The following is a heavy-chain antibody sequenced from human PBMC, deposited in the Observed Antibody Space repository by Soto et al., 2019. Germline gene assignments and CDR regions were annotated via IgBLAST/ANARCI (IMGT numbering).Heavy chain of an antibody. J-gene: IGHJ5*02. D-gene: IGHD1-7*01. V-gene: IGHV4-30-2*01. CDR1: GGSISSGGYS. CDR3: ARGEPTKWNYDGRSHNWFDP. Sequence: SETLSLTCAVSGGSISSGGYSWSWIRQPPGKGLEWIGYIYHSGSTYYNPSLKSRVTISVDRSKNQFSLKLSSVTAADTAVYYCARGEPTKWNYDGRSHNWFDPWGQATLVTVSS. CDR2: IYHSGST.